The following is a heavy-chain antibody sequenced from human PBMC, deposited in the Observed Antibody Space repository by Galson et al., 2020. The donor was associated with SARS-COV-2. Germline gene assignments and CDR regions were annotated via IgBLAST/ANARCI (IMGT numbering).Heavy chain of an antibody. CDR3: ARAPLWYSGSYLSDY. J-gene: IGHJ4*02. D-gene: IGHD1-26*01. CDR1: GGTFSSYA. Sequence: SVKVSCKASGGTFSSYAISWVRQAPGQGLEWMGGIIPIFGTANYAQKFQGRVTITADESTSTAYMELSSLRSEDTAVYYCARAPLWYSGSYLSDYWGQGTLVTVSS. V-gene: IGHV1-69*13. CDR2: IIPIFGTA.